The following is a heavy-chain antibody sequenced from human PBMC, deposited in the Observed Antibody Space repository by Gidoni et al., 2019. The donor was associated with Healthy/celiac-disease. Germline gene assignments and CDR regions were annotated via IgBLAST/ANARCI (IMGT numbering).Heavy chain of an antibody. Sequence: EVQLVESGGGLVKPGGSLRLSCAASGFTFSSYSMNWVRQAPGKGLEWVSSISSSRSYIYYADSVKGRFTISRDNAKNSLYLQMNSLRAEDTAVYYCARDQVVGGGYDFPPGDYWGQGTLVTVSS. D-gene: IGHD5-12*01. CDR3: ARDQVVGGGYDFPPGDY. CDR2: ISSSRSYI. J-gene: IGHJ4*02. CDR1: GFTFSSYS. V-gene: IGHV3-21*01.